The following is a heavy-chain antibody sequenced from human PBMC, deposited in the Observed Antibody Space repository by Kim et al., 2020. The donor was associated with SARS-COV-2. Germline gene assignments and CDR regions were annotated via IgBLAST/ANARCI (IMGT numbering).Heavy chain of an antibody. J-gene: IGHJ4*02. CDR1: GYSFTNHW. Sequence: GESLKISCKVSGYSFTNHWIGWVRQMPGKGLECMGIIFPLDSDTRYSPAFQGQVTISVDKSISTAFLQWTTLKASDTAVYYCARVGAAAVPVDYWGQGTLVTVSS. D-gene: IGHD6-25*01. CDR3: ARVGAAAVPVDY. V-gene: IGHV5-51*01. CDR2: IFPLDSDT.